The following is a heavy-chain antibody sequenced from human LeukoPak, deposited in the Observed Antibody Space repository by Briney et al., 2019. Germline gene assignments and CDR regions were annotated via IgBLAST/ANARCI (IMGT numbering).Heavy chain of an antibody. D-gene: IGHD3-10*01. J-gene: IGHJ6*03. Sequence: GESLKISCKGSGYSFTSYWIGWVRQMPGKGLEWMGIIYPGDSDTRYSPSFQGQVTISADKSISTAYLRWSSLKASDTAMYYCARSEQSYYYGSGSRYYYYYYYMDVWGKGTTVTVSS. CDR2: IYPGDSDT. CDR1: GYSFTSYW. V-gene: IGHV5-51*01. CDR3: ARSEQSYYYGSGSRYYYYYYYMDV.